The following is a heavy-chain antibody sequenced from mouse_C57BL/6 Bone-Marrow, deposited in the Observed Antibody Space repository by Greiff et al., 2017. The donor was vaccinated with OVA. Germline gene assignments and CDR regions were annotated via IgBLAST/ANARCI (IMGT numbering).Heavy chain of an antibody. CDR3: ARGNSAWFAY. CDR1: GYAFSSSW. V-gene: IGHV1-82*01. CDR2: IYPGDGDT. J-gene: IGHJ3*01. D-gene: IGHD2-1*01. Sequence: QVQLKESGPELVKPGASVKISCKASGYAFSSSWMNWVKQRPGKGLEWIGRIYPGDGDTNYNGKFKGKTTLTADKSSSTAYMQLSSLTSEDSAVYFCARGNSAWFAYWGQGTLVTVSA.